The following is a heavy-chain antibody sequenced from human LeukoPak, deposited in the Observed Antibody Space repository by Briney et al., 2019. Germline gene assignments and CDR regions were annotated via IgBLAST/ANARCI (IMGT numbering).Heavy chain of an antibody. V-gene: IGHV1-58*01. D-gene: IGHD4-17*01. CDR2: IIVGSGAT. CDR1: GFTFSTSA. J-gene: IGHJ3*01. Sequence: GTSVKVSCKTSGFTFSTSAVQWVQQARGQRLEWIGWIIVGSGATNYAQSLQGRFTITRDMSTNTAYMELSSLGSEDSAVYYCAAELYGVYTDCCTFHLWGQGTVVTVSS. CDR3: AAELYGVYTDCCTFHL.